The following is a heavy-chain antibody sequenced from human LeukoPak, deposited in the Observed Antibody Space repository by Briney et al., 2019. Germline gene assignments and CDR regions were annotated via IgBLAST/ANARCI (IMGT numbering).Heavy chain of an antibody. V-gene: IGHV1-69*13. CDR3: ARAANSYDYDFWSGYDY. CDR1: GGTFSSYA. Sequence: ASVKVSCKASGGTFSSYAISWVRQAPGQGLEWMGGIIPIFGTANYAQKFQGRVTITADESTSTAYMELSSLRSEDTAVYYCARAANSYDYDFWSGYDYWGQGTLVTVSS. J-gene: IGHJ4*02. CDR2: IIPIFGTA. D-gene: IGHD3-3*01.